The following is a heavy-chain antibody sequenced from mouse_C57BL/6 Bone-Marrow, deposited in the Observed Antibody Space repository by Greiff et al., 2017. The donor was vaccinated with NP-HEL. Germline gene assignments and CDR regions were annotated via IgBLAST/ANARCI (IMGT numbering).Heavy chain of an antibody. Sequence: QVHVKQSGAELARPGASVKLSCKASGYTFTSYGISWVKQRTGRGLEWIGEIYPRSGNTYYNEKFKGKATLTADKSSSTAYMELRSLTSEDSAVFFCARTTVVDWYFDVWGTGTTVTVSS. CDR3: ARTTVVDWYFDV. J-gene: IGHJ1*03. CDR1: GYTFTSYG. CDR2: IYPRSGNT. D-gene: IGHD1-1*01. V-gene: IGHV1-81*01.